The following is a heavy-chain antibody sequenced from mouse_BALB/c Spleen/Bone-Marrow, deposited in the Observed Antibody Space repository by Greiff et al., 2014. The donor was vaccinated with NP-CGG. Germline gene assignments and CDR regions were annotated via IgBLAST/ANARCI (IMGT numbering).Heavy chain of an antibody. CDR1: GFNIKDTY. Sequence: VQLQQSGAELVKPGASVKSSCTASGFNIKDTYMHWVKQRPEQGLEWIGRIDPADGNTKYDPKFQGKATITADTSSNTAYLQLSSLTSEDTAVYYCARYYYGSSLFDYWGQGTTLTVSS. J-gene: IGHJ2*01. D-gene: IGHD1-1*01. CDR3: ARYYYGSSLFDY. CDR2: IDPADGNT. V-gene: IGHV14-3*02.